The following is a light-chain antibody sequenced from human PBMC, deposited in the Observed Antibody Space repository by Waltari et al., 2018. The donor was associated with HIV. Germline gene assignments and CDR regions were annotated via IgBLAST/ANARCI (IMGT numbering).Light chain of an antibody. Sequence: QSTLTQPPSVSGSLGQSVTIACSGTSSDIGSYNRVSWYQQPPGTAPKLILYEVTNRPSGVAVRFSGSKSGNTASLTISGRQAEDEADYYCSSYTTSSTWVFGGGTQLTVL. CDR1: SSDIGSYNR. CDR2: EVT. V-gene: IGLV2-18*02. J-gene: IGLJ3*02. CDR3: SSYTTSSTWV.